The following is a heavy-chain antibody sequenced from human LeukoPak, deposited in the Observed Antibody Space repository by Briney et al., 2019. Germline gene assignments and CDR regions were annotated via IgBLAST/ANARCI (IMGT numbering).Heavy chain of an antibody. J-gene: IGHJ4*02. V-gene: IGHV3-23*01. Sequence: GGSLRLSCAASGFTLSNCAMTWVRQAPGKGLEWVSAISTSVGSTYYADSVKGRFTISGDNSKNTLYLQMNSLRAEDTAVYYCAKGGSSSGYYSYFEYWGQGTLVTVSS. CDR2: ISTSVGST. CDR1: GFTLSNCA. D-gene: IGHD3-22*01. CDR3: AKGGSSSGYYSYFEY.